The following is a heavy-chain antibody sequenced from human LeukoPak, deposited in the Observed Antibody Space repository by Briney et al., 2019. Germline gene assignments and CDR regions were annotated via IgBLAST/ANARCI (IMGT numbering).Heavy chain of an antibody. Sequence: SETLSLTCTVSGGSLSSYYWSWIRQPPGKGLEWIGYIYYSGSTNYNPSLKSRVTISVDTSKNQFSLKLGSVTAADTAVCYCARSYCGGDCYTQNWFDPWGQGTLVTVSS. CDR2: IYYSGST. CDR3: ARSYCGGDCYTQNWFDP. D-gene: IGHD2-21*02. CDR1: GGSLSSYY. J-gene: IGHJ5*02. V-gene: IGHV4-59*12.